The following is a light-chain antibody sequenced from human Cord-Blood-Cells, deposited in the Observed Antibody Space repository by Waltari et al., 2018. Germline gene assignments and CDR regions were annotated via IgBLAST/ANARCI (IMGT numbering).Light chain of an antibody. J-gene: IGKJ2*01. CDR1: QSISSY. CDR3: QQSYSTPYT. CDR2: AAS. V-gene: IGKV1-39*01. Sequence: IQMTQSPSSLSASVGDRVTITCRASQSISSYLNWYQQKPGKAPKLLIHAASSLQSGVPSRFSGSGSGTDFTLTISSLQPEDFATYYCQQSYSTPYTFGQGTKLEIK.